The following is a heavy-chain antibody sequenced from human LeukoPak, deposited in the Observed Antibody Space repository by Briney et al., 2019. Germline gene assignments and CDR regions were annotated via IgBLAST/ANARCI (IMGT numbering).Heavy chain of an antibody. J-gene: IGHJ5*01. CDR3: ARVVIAAAGANCFHS. V-gene: IGHV1-18*01. CDR2: ISAYNGNT. Sequence: GASVKVSCTASGYTFTSYGISWVRQAPGQGLEWMGCISAYNGNTNYAQKLQGRVTMTTDTSTSTVYMELRSLRSDDTAVYYCARVVIAAAGANCFHSWGQGTLVAVSS. D-gene: IGHD6-13*01. CDR1: GYTFTSYG.